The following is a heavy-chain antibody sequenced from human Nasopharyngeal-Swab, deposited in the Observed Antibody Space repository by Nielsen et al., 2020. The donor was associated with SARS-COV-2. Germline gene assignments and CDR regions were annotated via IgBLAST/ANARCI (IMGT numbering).Heavy chain of an antibody. CDR2: ISWNSGSI. V-gene: IGHV3-9*01. CDR3: AKLGAQGAVADHFDS. Sequence: GGSLRLSCAASGFTFDDYAMHWVRQAPGKGLEWVSGISWNSGSIGYADSVKGRFTISRDNAKNSLYLQMNSLRPEDTALYYCAKLGAQGAVADHFDSWGQGTLVTVSS. CDR1: GFTFDDYA. J-gene: IGHJ4*02. D-gene: IGHD6-19*01.